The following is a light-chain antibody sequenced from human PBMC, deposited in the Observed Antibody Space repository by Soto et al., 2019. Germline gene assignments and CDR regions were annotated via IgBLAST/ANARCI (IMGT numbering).Light chain of an antibody. CDR2: EVS. CDR3: NSFASSNSWI. Sequence: QSALTQPASVSGSLGQSITISCTGTSSDIGAYNYVSWYQQHPGKAPKLIIYEVSYRPSGVSNRFSASKSANTASLTISGLQAEDEADYYCNSFASSNSWIFGGGTKVTVL. J-gene: IGLJ2*01. CDR1: SSDIGAYNY. V-gene: IGLV2-14*01.